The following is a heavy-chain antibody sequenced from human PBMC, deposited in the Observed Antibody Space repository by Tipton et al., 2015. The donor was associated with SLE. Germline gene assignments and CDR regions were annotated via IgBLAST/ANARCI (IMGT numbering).Heavy chain of an antibody. V-gene: IGHV3-30*04. D-gene: IGHD4-23*01. CDR1: GFTFRIYS. CDR2: ISDDGTKK. J-gene: IGHJ4*02. CDR3: ARDFAGGSYAPDN. Sequence: SLRLSCAASGFTFRIYSMHWVRQAPGKGLEWVAVISDDGTKKYYTDSVKGRFTISRDNSKNTVFLQMTSLRTEDTALYYCARDFAGGSYAPDNGGQGTLVTVSS.